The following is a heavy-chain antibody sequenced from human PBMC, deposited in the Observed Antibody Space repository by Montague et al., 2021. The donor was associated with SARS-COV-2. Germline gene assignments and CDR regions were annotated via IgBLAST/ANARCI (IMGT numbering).Heavy chain of an antibody. J-gene: IGHJ5*02. Sequence: SETLSLTCTVSGYSISNGYYWGWIRQPPGKGLEWIGSIYHSGSTYYNPSLKSRVTISVDTSKNQFPLKLSSVTAADTAVYYCARERRYCSGGSCYSGWFDPWGQGTLVTVSS. V-gene: IGHV4-38-2*02. CDR1: GYSISNGYY. D-gene: IGHD2-15*01. CDR3: ARERRYCSGGSCYSGWFDP. CDR2: IYHSGST.